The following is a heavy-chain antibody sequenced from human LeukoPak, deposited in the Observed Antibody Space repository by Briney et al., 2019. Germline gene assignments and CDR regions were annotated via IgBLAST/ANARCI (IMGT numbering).Heavy chain of an antibody. V-gene: IGHV1-2*02. Sequence: ASVKVSCKASGYTFTGYYMHWVRQAPGQGLEWMGWINPNSGGTNYAQKLQGRVTMTTDTSTSTAYMELRSLRSDDTAVYYCARGGIGVATLFDYWGQGTLVTVSS. J-gene: IGHJ4*02. CDR3: ARGGIGVATLFDY. D-gene: IGHD3-3*01. CDR2: INPNSGGT. CDR1: GYTFTGYY.